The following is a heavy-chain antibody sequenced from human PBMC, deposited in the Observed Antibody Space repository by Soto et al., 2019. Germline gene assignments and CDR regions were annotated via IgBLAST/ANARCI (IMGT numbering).Heavy chain of an antibody. V-gene: IGHV1-69*01. J-gene: IGHJ4*02. CDR2: VIPILSTA. CDR1: GGSLRNSV. Sequence: QVQLVQSGAEVKKPGSSVKVSCTASGGSLRNSVISWVRQAPAQRLEWMGGVIPILSTANYAQKFQGRVTMTADEATSTAYMDLSSLSPDGTGVYYCASRGHAGHWGPGTVVIVSS. CDR3: ASRGHAGH.